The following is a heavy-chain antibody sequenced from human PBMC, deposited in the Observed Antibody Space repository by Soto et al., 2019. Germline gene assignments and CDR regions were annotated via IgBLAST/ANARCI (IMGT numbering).Heavy chain of an antibody. CDR1: GYSFTSYW. CDR2: IYPGDSDT. J-gene: IGHJ6*02. V-gene: IGHV5-51*01. CDR3: ASLGVLTGDPGGDVMAV. D-gene: IGHD3-9*01. Sequence: GESLKISWKGSGYSFTSYWIGWLRQMPGKGLEWMGIIYPGDSDTRYSPSFQGQVTISADKSISTAYLQWSSLKASDTAMYYCASLGVLTGDPGGDVMAVWGQGTTVTVSS.